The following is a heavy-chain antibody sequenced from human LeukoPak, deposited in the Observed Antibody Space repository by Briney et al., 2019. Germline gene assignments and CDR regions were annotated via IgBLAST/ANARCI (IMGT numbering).Heavy chain of an antibody. CDR2: IIPICGTA. Sequence: SVKVTCKASGGTFSSYAISWVRQAPGQGLEWMGGIIPICGTANYAQKFQGRVTITTDESTSTAYMELSSLNSKDTAVCYGEVGMFEYESCGYYAGCFVPWGRGTLVSVSS. CDR1: GGTFSSYA. J-gene: IGHJ5*02. CDR3: EVGMFEYESCGYYAGCFVP. V-gene: IGHV1-69*05. D-gene: IGHD3-22*01.